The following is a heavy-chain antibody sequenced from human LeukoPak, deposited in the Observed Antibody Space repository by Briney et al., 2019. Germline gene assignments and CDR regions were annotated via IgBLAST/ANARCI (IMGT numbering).Heavy chain of an antibody. J-gene: IGHJ4*02. CDR3: ARKDKLVASLGY. V-gene: IGHV3-48*03. CDR2: ISSSGSTI. D-gene: IGHD6-13*01. Sequence: GGSLRLSCAASGFTFSSYEMNWVRQAPGKGLEWVSYISSSGSTIYYADSVKGRFTISRDNAKNSLYLQMNSLRAEDTAVYYCARKDKLVASLGYWGQGPMVTVSS. CDR1: GFTFSSYE.